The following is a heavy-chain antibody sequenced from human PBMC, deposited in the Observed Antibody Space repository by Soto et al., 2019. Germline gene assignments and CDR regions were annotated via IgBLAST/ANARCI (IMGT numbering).Heavy chain of an antibody. CDR3: ARVAPFEYSSSPGYYYYGMDV. J-gene: IGHJ6*02. V-gene: IGHV3-30-3*01. CDR1: GFTFSSYA. D-gene: IGHD6-6*01. Sequence: QVQLVESGGGVVQPGRSLRLSCAASGFTFSSYAMHWVRLAPGKGLEWVAVISYDGSNKYYADSVKGRFTISRDNSKNTLYLQMNSLSAEDTAVYYCARVAPFEYSSSPGYYYYGMDVWGQGTTVTVSS. CDR2: ISYDGSNK.